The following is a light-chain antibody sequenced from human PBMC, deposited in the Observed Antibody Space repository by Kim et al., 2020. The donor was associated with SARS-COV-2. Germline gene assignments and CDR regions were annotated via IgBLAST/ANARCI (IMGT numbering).Light chain of an antibody. CDR2: QDS. Sequence: ESPGQTASITCSGDKLGDKYACWYQQKPGQSPVLVIYQDSKRPSGIPERFSGSNSGNTATLTISGTQAMDEADYYCQAWDRTTVVFGGGTQLTVL. J-gene: IGLJ2*01. CDR1: KLGDKY. CDR3: QAWDRTTVV. V-gene: IGLV3-1*01.